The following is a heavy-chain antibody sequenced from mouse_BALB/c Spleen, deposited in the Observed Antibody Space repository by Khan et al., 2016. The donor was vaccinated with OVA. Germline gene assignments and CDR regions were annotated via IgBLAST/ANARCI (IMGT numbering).Heavy chain of an antibody. Sequence: EVELVESGGDVVKPGGSLKLSCAASGFTFSTYGMSWVRQTPDKRLEWVATVSTGGHYTYYPDTVKGRFTIYRDNAKNTLYLERNSVKSEDTAMFYGARLAYYYDSEGVAYWGQGTLVTVSA. V-gene: IGHV5-6*01. CDR3: ARLAYYYDSEGVAY. D-gene: IGHD1-1*01. CDR1: GFTFSTYG. J-gene: IGHJ3*01. CDR2: VSTGGHYT.